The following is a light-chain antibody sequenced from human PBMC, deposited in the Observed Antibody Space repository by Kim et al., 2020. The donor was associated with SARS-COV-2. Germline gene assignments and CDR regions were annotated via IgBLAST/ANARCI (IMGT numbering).Light chain of an antibody. CDR2: SAS. CDR3: LQYDSYPRT. J-gene: IGKJ1*01. Sequence: EILLTQSPGTLSLSPGERVTLSCRASQSVISNNLAWYQQKHGQAPRLLIYSASSRATGIPDRFSGSGSGTDFTLTISRLEPEDFATYYCLQYDSYPRTFGQGTKVDIK. V-gene: IGKV3-20*01. CDR1: QSVISNN.